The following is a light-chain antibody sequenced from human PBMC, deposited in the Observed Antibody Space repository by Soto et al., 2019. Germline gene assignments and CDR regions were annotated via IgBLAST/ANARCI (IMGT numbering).Light chain of an antibody. J-gene: IGKJ4*01. V-gene: IGKV3-15*01. Sequence: EIVMTQSPATLSVSPGERATLSCRASQSVGNNLAWYRQKSGQSPRLLIYDASTRATGIPARFSGSGSGTEFTLTINSMQSDDFALYLCPQYRNWPLTFGGGTKVEIK. CDR2: DAS. CDR3: PQYRNWPLT. CDR1: QSVGNN.